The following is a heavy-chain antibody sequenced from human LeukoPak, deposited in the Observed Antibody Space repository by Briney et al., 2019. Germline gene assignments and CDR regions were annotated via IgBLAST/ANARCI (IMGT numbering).Heavy chain of an antibody. V-gene: IGHV4-61*01. Sequence: SETLSLTCTVSGGSVSSSYYWGWIRQPPGKGLEWIGYIYYSGSTNYNPSLKSRVTISVDTSKNQFSLKLSSVTAADTAVYYCARSLRADIVVVPAAIPPYYYYMDVWGKGTTVTVSS. CDR3: ARSLRADIVVVPAAIPPYYYYMDV. D-gene: IGHD2-2*02. J-gene: IGHJ6*03. CDR1: GGSVSSSYY. CDR2: IYYSGST.